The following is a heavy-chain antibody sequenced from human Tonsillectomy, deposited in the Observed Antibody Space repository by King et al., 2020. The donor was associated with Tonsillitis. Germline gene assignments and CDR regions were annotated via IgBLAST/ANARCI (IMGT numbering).Heavy chain of an antibody. CDR1: GYSISSGYY. CDR3: AREEGPRRGGGFYGSGSF. V-gene: IGHV4-38-2*02. J-gene: IGHJ4*02. D-gene: IGHD3-10*01. CDR2: IYHSGST. Sequence: QLQESGPGLVKPSETLSLTCAVSGYSISSGYYWGWIRQPPGKGLEWIGSIYHSGSTYYNPSLKSRVTISVDTSKNQFSLKLSSVTAADTAVYYCAREEGPRRGGGFYGSGSFWGQGTLVTVSS.